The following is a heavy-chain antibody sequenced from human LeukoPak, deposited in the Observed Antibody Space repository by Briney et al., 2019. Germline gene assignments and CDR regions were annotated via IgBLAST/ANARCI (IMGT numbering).Heavy chain of an antibody. CDR1: GGSISSGSYY. CDR2: IYTSGST. D-gene: IGHD4-17*01. V-gene: IGHV4-61*02. CDR3: ARQSPYGATRDY. Sequence: SETLSLTCTVSGGSISSGSYYWRWIRQPAGKGLEWIGRIYTSGSTNYNPSLKSRVTISVDTSKNQFSLKLSSVTAADTAVYYCARQSPYGATRDYWGQGTLVTVSS. J-gene: IGHJ4*02.